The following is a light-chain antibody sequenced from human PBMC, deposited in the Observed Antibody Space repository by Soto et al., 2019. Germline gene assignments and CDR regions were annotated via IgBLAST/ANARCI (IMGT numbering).Light chain of an antibody. V-gene: IGKV3-20*01. Sequence: EVVLTQSPGTLSLSRGERATLSCSASERLYSAYLGWYQQKPGQAPRLIVYGAYSRATGIPDTFSGSGSGTDFTLTISRLEPEDFAVYYCQQXGSSPPITCGQGTRLEIK. CDR2: GAY. CDR3: QQXGSSPPIT. CDR1: ERLYSAY. J-gene: IGKJ5*01.